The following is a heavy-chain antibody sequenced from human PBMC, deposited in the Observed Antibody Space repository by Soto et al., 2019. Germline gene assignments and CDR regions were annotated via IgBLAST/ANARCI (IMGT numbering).Heavy chain of an antibody. CDR1: GFSFSISP. Sequence: QVQLVESGGGVVQPGRSLRLSCAASGFSFSISPMHWVRQAPGKGPEWVALISYDGTNKFYAYSEKGRFTISRDNSKSTLYLQVDSLRPEDAAVYYCARDPKTSGGQHWAFNYFDSWGQGTLVTVSS. D-gene: IGHD7-27*01. V-gene: IGHV3-30-3*01. CDR2: ISYDGTNK. J-gene: IGHJ4*02. CDR3: ARDPKTSGGQHWAFNYFDS.